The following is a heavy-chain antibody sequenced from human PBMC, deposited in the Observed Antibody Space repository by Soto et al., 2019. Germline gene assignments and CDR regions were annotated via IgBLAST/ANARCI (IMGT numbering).Heavy chain of an antibody. D-gene: IGHD5-18*01. CDR3: AKRGTAMVTAQYWYFDL. CDR2: ISGSGGST. V-gene: IGHV3-23*01. J-gene: IGHJ2*01. CDR1: GFTFSSYA. Sequence: XVSLRLSCAASGFTFSSYAMSWVRQAPGKGLEWVSAISGSGGSTYYADSVKGRFTISRDNSKNTLYLQMNSLRAEDTAVYYCAKRGTAMVTAQYWYFDLWGRGTLVTVSS.